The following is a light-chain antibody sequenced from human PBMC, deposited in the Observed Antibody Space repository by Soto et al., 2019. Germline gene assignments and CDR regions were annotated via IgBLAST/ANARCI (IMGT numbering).Light chain of an antibody. CDR3: QYYDNWRLS. CDR2: GAS. V-gene: IGKV3-15*01. Sequence: EIVMTQSPATLSVPPGDRATLSCRASQSVSSIAWYQQKPGQPPRLLIYGASRRATNIPARFSGGGSDTEFTLTISTLQSEDFAVYYCQYYDNWRLSFGGGTKVDIK. CDR1: QSVSS. J-gene: IGKJ4*01.